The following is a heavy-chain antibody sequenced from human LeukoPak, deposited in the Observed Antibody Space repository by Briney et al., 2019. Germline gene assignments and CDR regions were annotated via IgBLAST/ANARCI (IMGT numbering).Heavy chain of an antibody. J-gene: IGHJ3*02. CDR1: GFTFSSYG. D-gene: IGHD3-10*01. V-gene: IGHV3-30*03. CDR2: ISYDGSNK. Sequence: GGSLRLSCAASGFTFSSYGMHWVRQAPGKGLEWVAVISYDGSNKYYADSVKGRFTISRDNSKNTLYLQMNSLRADDTAVYYCARDPYYYDSGSFAAFDIWGQGTMVTVSS. CDR3: ARDPYYYDSGSFAAFDI.